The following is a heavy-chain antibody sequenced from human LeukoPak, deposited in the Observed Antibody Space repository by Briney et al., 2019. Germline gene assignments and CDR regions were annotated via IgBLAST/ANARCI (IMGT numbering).Heavy chain of an antibody. CDR3: AKVGYSSTTLYYYYYYYMDV. CDR1: AFTFSSYG. V-gene: IGHV3-30*02. D-gene: IGHD6-13*01. J-gene: IGHJ6*03. CDR2: IRYDGSNK. Sequence: GGSLRLSCAASAFTFSSYGMHWVRQAPGKGLEWVAFIRYDGSNKYYADSVKGRFTISRDNSKNTLYLQMNSLRAEDTAVYYCAKVGYSSTTLYYYYYYYMDVWGKGTTVTVSS.